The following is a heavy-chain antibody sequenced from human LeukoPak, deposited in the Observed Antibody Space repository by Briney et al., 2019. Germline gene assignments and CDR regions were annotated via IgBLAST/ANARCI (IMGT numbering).Heavy chain of an antibody. CDR3: AKTIRTYGDYHTLDY. J-gene: IGHJ4*02. D-gene: IGHD4-17*01. Sequence: GGSLRLSCAASGFIFSNYAMHWVRQAPGKGLEWVAAISYDGNNKYDVDSVKGRFTISRDNPKNTLYLQMNSLRPEDSATYYCAKTIRTYGDYHTLDYWGQGTLVTVSS. CDR1: GFIFSNYA. CDR2: ISYDGNNK. V-gene: IGHV3-30*04.